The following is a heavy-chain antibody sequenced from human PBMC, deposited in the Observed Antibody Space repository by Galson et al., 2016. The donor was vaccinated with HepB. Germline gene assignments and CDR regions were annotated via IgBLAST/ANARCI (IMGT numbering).Heavy chain of an antibody. J-gene: IGHJ4*02. CDR1: GFTFSSYW. D-gene: IGHD5-18*01. Sequence: SLRLSCAASGFTFSSYWMHWVRQAPGRGLVWVSRINTDGSRTNYADSVKGRFTISRDKSKNTLYLQMNSLRGEDTAVYYCAKDLDGYAYGYSYSDHWGQGTLVTVSS. CDR2: INTDGSRT. V-gene: IGHV3-74*01. CDR3: AKDLDGYAYGYSYSDH.